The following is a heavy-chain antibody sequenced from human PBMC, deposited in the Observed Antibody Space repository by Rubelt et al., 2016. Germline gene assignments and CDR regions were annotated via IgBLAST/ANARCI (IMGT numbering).Heavy chain of an antibody. Sequence: ASGFVFSSYAMSWVRQAPGKGLEWVSGTSGDGKKKYYADSVRGRFTISRDNAKDTVYLQMNLLRVDDTAIYYCARSSSGVFDYWGQGALVTVSS. D-gene: IGHD6-6*01. CDR1: GFVFSSYA. CDR2: TSGDGKKK. CDR3: ARSSSGVFDY. V-gene: IGHV3-23*01. J-gene: IGHJ4*02.